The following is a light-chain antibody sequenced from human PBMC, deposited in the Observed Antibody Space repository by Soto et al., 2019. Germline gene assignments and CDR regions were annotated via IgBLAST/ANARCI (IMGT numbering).Light chain of an antibody. J-gene: IGKJ1*01. CDR2: DAS. CDR3: QQYNSYPPT. V-gene: IGKV1-5*01. Sequence: DIQMTQSPSTLSASVGDRVTITCRASQSISSWLAWYQQKPGKAPKLLIYDASSLESGVPSRFSGSGSGTEFTLTISSLQPDDFATYYCQQYNSYPPTLGPGTKVDI. CDR1: QSISSW.